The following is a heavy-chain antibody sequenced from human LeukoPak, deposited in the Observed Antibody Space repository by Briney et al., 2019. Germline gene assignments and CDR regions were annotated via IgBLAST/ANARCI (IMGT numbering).Heavy chain of an antibody. V-gene: IGHV5-10-1*01. CDR3: ATGASKVTTDFANY. Sequence: GESLTISCKASGYSFTNYWISWVRQMPGKGLEWMGRIDPRDSYTKYSPSFEGHVTISVDKSISTAFLQWSSPKASDSAIYFCATGASKVTTDFANYWGQGTQVAVSS. J-gene: IGHJ4*02. D-gene: IGHD4-17*01. CDR2: IDPRDSYT. CDR1: GYSFTNYW.